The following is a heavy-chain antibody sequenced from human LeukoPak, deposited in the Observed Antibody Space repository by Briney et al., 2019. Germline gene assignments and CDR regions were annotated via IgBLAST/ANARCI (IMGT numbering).Heavy chain of an antibody. J-gene: IGHJ4*02. V-gene: IGHV1-24*01. D-gene: IGHD3-16*01. CDR2: FDPEDGET. Sequence: ASVKVSCKVSGYTLTELFMHCVRQAPGKGRERRGGFDPEDGETIYAQKFQGRVTMTEDTSTDTAYMELSSLRSEDTAVYYCARDNDSRDPPHFDDWGQGTLVTVSS. CDR3: ARDNDSRDPPHFDD. CDR1: GYTLTELF.